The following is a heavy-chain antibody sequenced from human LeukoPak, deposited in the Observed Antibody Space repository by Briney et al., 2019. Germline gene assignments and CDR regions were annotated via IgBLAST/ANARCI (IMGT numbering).Heavy chain of an antibody. J-gene: IGHJ4*02. CDR1: DASISSYY. CDR2: IYYSGST. CDR3: ARGLFFDY. D-gene: IGHD3-22*01. V-gene: IGHV4-59*08. Sequence: SETLSLTCTVSDASISSYYWSWIRQPPGKGLEWIGYIYYSGSTNYNPSLKSRVTISVDTSKNQFSLKLSSVTAADTAVYYCARGLFFDYWGQGTLVTVSS.